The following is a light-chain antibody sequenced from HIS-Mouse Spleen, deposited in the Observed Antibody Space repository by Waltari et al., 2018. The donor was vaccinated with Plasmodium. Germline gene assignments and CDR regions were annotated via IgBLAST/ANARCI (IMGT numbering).Light chain of an antibody. J-gene: IGKJ3*01. CDR1: QSVSSN. Sequence: EIVMTKSPATLSVSPGERATLSCRASQSVSSNLAWYQQKPGQAPRLLIYGASTRATGIPARFSGSGSGTEFTLTISSLQSEDVAVYYCQQYNNWPFTFGPGTKVDIK. CDR2: GAS. V-gene: IGKV3-15*01. CDR3: QQYNNWPFT.